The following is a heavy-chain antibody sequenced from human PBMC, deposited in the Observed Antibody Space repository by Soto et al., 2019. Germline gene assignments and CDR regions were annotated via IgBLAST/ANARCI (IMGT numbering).Heavy chain of an antibody. Sequence: GGSLRLSCAASGFTFSSYAMHWVRQAPGKGLEWVAVISYDGSNKYYADSVKGRFTISRDNSKNTLYLQMNSLRAEDTAVYYCARPRDGSGSYYNNYFDYWGQGTLVTVSS. J-gene: IGHJ4*02. D-gene: IGHD3-10*01. CDR1: GFTFSSYA. V-gene: IGHV3-30*04. CDR3: ARPRDGSGSYYNNYFDY. CDR2: ISYDGSNK.